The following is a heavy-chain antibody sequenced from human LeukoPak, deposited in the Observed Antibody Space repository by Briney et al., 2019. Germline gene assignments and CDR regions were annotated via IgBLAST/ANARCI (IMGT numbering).Heavy chain of an antibody. Sequence: GESLKITCKGSGYSFTSYWIGWVRQMPGKGLEWMGIIYPGDSDTRYSPSFQGQVTISADKSISTAYLQWSSLKASDTAMYYCARSAIPYCGGDCYSDYYYYMDVWGKGTTVTVSS. CDR3: ARSAIPYCGGDCYSDYYYYMDV. V-gene: IGHV5-51*01. J-gene: IGHJ6*03. D-gene: IGHD2-21*01. CDR1: GYSFTSYW. CDR2: IYPGDSDT.